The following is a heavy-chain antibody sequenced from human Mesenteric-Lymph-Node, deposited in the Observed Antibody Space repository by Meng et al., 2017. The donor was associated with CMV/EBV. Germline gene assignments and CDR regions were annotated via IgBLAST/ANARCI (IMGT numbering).Heavy chain of an antibody. CDR2: IYSDDSVA. D-gene: IGHD1-26*01. V-gene: IGHV3-23*03. Sequence: GESLKISCAASGLTFSDYAMTWVRQAPGKGLEWVSVIYSDDSVAYYAASVKGRFTISRENSKNTLYLQMNSLRAEDTAVYYCAKDGSRVGDRENYYYGMDVWGQGTTVTVPS. CDR1: GLTFSDYA. J-gene: IGHJ6*02. CDR3: AKDGSRVGDRENYYYGMDV.